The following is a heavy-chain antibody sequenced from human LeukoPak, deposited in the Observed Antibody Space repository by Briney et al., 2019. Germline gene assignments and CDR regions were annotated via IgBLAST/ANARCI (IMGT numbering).Heavy chain of an antibody. V-gene: IGHV4-30-4*08. CDR2: IHYSGST. Sequence: SQTLSLTCTVSGGSISSGDYYWSWIRQPPGTGLEWIGYIHYSGSTYYNPSLKSRVTISVDTSKNQFSLKLSSVTAADTAVYYCPRATPLIFWSGSSNAFDIWGQGTMVTVSS. CDR3: PRATPLIFWSGSSNAFDI. CDR1: GGSISSGDYY. D-gene: IGHD3-3*01. J-gene: IGHJ3*02.